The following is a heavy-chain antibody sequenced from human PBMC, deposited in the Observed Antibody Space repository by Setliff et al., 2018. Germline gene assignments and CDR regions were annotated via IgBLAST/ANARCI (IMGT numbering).Heavy chain of an antibody. D-gene: IGHD4-17*01. J-gene: IGHJ4*02. Sequence: PSETLSLTCTVSGGSISSSSYYWGWIRQPPGKGLEWIGEINHSGSTNYNPSLKSRVTISVDTSKNQLSLKLNSVTAADTAVYYCARQIDYGDFQYFDYWGQGTLVTVS. CDR1: GGSISSSSYY. CDR3: ARQIDYGDFQYFDY. CDR2: INHSGST. V-gene: IGHV4-39*01.